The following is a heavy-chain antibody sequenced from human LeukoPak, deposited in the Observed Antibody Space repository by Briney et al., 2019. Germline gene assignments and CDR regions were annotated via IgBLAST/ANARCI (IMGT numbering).Heavy chain of an antibody. J-gene: IGHJ4*02. CDR2: ISGSSSTI. V-gene: IGHV3-48*04. D-gene: IGHD3-22*01. Sequence: PGGSLRLSCTASGFTFSSYAMNWVRQAPGKGLEWVSYISGSSSTIYYADSVKGRFTISRDNAKNSLYLQMNSLRAEDTGVYYCARDFFFDTSGYYGVFDYWGQGTLVTVSS. CDR3: ARDFFFDTSGYYGVFDY. CDR1: GFTFSSYA.